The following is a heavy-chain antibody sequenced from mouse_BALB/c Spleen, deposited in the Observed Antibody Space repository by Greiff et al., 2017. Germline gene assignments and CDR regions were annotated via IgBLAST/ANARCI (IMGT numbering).Heavy chain of an antibody. J-gene: IGHJ3*01. CDR2: IYPGDGDT. CDR1: GYTFTSYW. Sequence: ESGAELARPGASVKLSCKASGYTFTSYWMQWVKQRPGQGLEWIGAIYPGDGDTRYTQKFKGKATLTADKSSSTAYMQLSSLASEDSAVYYCARRGGKAAWFAYWGQGTLVTVSA. V-gene: IGHV1-87*01. CDR3: ARRGGKAAWFAY. D-gene: IGHD1-3*01.